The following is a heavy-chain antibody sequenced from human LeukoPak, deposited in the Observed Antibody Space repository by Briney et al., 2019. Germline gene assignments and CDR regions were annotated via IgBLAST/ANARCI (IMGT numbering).Heavy chain of an antibody. V-gene: IGHV4-30-4*08. CDR1: GGSISSGDYY. J-gene: IGHJ5*02. CDR2: IYYSGST. D-gene: IGHD6-13*01. CDR3: ARVVAAALDLDP. Sequence: PSETLSLTCTVSGGSISSGDYYWSWIRQPPGKGLEWIGYIYYSGSTYYNPSLKSRITISVDTSKNQFSLKLSSVTAADTAVYYCARVVAAALDLDPWGQGTLVTVSS.